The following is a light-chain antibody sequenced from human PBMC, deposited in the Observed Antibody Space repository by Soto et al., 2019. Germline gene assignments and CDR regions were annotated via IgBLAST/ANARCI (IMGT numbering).Light chain of an antibody. J-gene: IGKJ3*01. CDR3: QQRNTWPPS. Sequence: EIVLTQSPATLYLSPGERATLSCRASQRVNDFLVWYQQKPGQGPRLLIYDVSDRATGIPLRFSGSGSGTDFTLTISSLEPEDFAVYYCQQRNTWPPSFGPGTKVDRK. CDR1: QRVNDF. CDR2: DVS. V-gene: IGKV3-11*01.